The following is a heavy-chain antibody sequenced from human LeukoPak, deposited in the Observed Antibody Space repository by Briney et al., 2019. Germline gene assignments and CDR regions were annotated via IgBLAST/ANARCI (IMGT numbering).Heavy chain of an antibody. D-gene: IGHD4-17*01. Sequence: GGSLRLSCETSGFMFSDYGMHWVRHSPAKGLEWVSSIGYDGRNKYYTDSVKGRFTISRDNSKNSFYLQINSLRAEDTAVYYCAKDPSVYYGDYIIRWGQGTLVIVSS. CDR3: AKDPSVYYGDYIIR. J-gene: IGHJ4*02. CDR2: IGYDGRNK. CDR1: GFMFSDYG. V-gene: IGHV3-30*02.